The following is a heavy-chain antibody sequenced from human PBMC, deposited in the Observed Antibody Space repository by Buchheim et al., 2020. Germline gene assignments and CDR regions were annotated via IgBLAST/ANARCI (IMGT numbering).Heavy chain of an antibody. CDR1: GDSLKGYY. J-gene: IGHJ5*02. V-gene: IGHV4-59*01. CDR3: ARGGQTAAAVDNWFDP. D-gene: IGHD1-14*01. Sequence: QVLLQESGPGLLKPSETLSLTCTVPGDSLKGYYWNWIRQPPGKGLEWIGYISYGGPTQYNPTLKSRVSITLETSQDQFYLKMNTVTAADTAKYFCARGGQTAAAVDNWFDPWGQG. CDR2: ISYGGPT.